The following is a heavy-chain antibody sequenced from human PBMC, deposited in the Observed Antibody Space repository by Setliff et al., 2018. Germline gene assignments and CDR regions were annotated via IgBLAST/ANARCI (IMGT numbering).Heavy chain of an antibody. D-gene: IGHD6-25*01. J-gene: IGHJ4*02. Sequence: PSETLSLTCTVYGASFSDYYWGWIRQPPGKGLEWIAEINHSGSTNYNPSLKSRVTISVDTSKNQFSLKLSSVTAADTAVYYCARAGLAAAGRKGVFDHWGQGTLVTVSS. CDR2: INHSGST. CDR3: ARAGLAAAGRKGVFDH. V-gene: IGHV4-34*01. CDR1: GASFSDYY.